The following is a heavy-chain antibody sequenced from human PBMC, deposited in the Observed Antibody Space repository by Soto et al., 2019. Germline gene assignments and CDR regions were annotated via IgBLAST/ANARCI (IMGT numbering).Heavy chain of an antibody. Sequence: QVQLQESGPGLVKPSETLSLTCTVSGGSISSYYWSWIRQPPGKGLEWIGYIYYSWSTNSNPTLNSRVTRSVDTSKKQLCLRRTAVTAADTAVDDCASNTHFSSWSQVDSWGQGTLVTVSS. J-gene: IGHJ4*02. CDR1: GGSISSYY. D-gene: IGHD6-13*01. V-gene: IGHV4-59*01. CDR2: IYYSWST. CDR3: ASNTHFSSWSQVDS.